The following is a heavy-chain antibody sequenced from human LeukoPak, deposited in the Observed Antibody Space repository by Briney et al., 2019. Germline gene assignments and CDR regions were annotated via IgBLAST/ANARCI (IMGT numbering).Heavy chain of an antibody. D-gene: IGHD3-9*01. Sequence: GGSLRLSCTASAFTFSSYGMHWVRQAPGKGLEWVAVIWYDGSNKYYADSVKGRFTTSRDNSKNTLYLQMNSLRAEDTAVYYCARDGGNYDILTGYYLFDYWGQGTLVTVSS. CDR1: AFTFSSYG. V-gene: IGHV3-33*01. CDR3: ARDGGNYDILTGYYLFDY. J-gene: IGHJ4*02. CDR2: IWYDGSNK.